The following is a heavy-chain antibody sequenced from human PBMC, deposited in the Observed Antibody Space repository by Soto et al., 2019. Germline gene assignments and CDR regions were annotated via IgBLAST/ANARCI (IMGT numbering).Heavy chain of an antibody. Sequence: PSVKVSCKASGFTFTSYGFAWVRQAPGQGFEWMGCVTAYNGNTKYAQKFQDRVTMTTDTSTSTAFMELMNLRSDDTAVYFYSRAPPFDYWGQGTLVTVSS. CDR1: GFTFTSYG. V-gene: IGHV1-18*01. J-gene: IGHJ4*02. CDR2: VTAYNGNT. CDR3: SRAPPFDY.